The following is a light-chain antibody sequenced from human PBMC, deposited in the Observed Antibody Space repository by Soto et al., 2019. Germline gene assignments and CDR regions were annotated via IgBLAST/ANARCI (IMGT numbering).Light chain of an antibody. V-gene: IGKV2-28*01. Sequence: DFVMTQSPLSLPVTPGEPASISCRSSQSLLHSNGYSYLYWYLQKPGQSPQLLIYLGSNRASGVPDRFSGSGSGTDFTLKISRVEADGVGVYYCMQALQTWTFGQGTKVEIK. CDR1: QSLLHSNGYSY. J-gene: IGKJ1*01. CDR2: LGS. CDR3: MQALQTWT.